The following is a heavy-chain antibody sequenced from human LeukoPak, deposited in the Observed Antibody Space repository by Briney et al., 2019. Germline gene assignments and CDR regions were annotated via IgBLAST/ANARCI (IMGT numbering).Heavy chain of an antibody. D-gene: IGHD3-22*01. V-gene: IGHV4-30-4*08. CDR2: IYYSGST. CDR1: GGSISSGDYY. CDR3: ASTYYYDSSGYYQIDY. J-gene: IGHJ4*02. Sequence: TSETLSLTCTVSGGSISSGDYYWSWIRQPLGKGLEWIGYIYYSGSTYYNPSLKSRVTISVDTAKNQFSLKLSSVTAEDTAVYYCASTYYYDSSGYYQIDYWGQGTLVTVSS.